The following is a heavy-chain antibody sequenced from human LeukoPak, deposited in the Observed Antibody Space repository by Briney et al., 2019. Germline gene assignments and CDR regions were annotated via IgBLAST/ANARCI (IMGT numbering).Heavy chain of an antibody. V-gene: IGHV6-1*01. D-gene: IGHD2-8*01. CDR1: GDSVSSYSAA. Sequence: QTLSLTCAISGDSVSSYSAAWSWIRQSPSRGLEWLGRTYYRSEWSNDYAVSVKSRIAINPDTSKNQFSLQLTFVTPEDTAVYYCERSGVLDAFDIWAKGKMVTVSS. CDR2: TYYRSEWSN. J-gene: IGHJ3*02. CDR3: ERSGVLDAFDI.